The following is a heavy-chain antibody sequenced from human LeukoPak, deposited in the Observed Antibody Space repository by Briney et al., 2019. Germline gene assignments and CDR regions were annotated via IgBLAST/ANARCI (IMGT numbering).Heavy chain of an antibody. V-gene: IGHV4-34*01. J-gene: IGHJ6*03. D-gene: IGHD2-21*02. CDR3: ARGRMSVTPYYSYYYMDV. CDR2: INHSGST. CDR1: GGSFSGFY. Sequence: SETLSLTCAVYGGSFSGFYWSLIRQPPGKGLEWIGEINHSGSTNYNPSLKSRVTISVDTSKNQFSLKLSSVTAADTAVYYCARGRMSVTPYYSYYYMDVWGKGTTVTVSS.